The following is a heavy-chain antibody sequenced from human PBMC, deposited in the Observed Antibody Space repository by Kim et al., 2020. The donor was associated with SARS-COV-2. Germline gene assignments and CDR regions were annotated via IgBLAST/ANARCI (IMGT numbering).Heavy chain of an antibody. CDR3: ARVDGARLGELPSLSGAFDI. CDR1: GGTFSSYA. J-gene: IGHJ3*02. D-gene: IGHD3-16*01. Sequence: SVKVSCKASGGTFSSYAISWVRQAPGQGLEWMGGIIPIFGTANYAQKFQGRVTITADESTSTAYMELSSLRSEDTAVYYCARVDGARLGELPSLSGAFDIWGQGTMVTVSS. CDR2: IIPIFGTA. V-gene: IGHV1-69*13.